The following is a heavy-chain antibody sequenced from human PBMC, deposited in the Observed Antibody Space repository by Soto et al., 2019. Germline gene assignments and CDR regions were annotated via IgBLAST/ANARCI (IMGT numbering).Heavy chain of an antibody. J-gene: IGHJ3*02. D-gene: IGHD3-10*01. V-gene: IGHV1-18*04. Sequence: ASVKVSCKASGYTFTSCGISWVRQAPGQGLEWMGWISAYNGNTNYAQKLQGRVTMTTDTSTSTAYMELRSLRSDDTAVYYCARVVSGSGGYYGYDDAFDIWGQGTMVTVSS. CDR1: GYTFTSCG. CDR3: ARVVSGSGGYYGYDDAFDI. CDR2: ISAYNGNT.